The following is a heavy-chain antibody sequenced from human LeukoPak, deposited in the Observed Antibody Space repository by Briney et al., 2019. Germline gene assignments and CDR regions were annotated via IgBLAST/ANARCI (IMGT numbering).Heavy chain of an antibody. D-gene: IGHD3-16*02. V-gene: IGHV4-34*01. J-gene: IGHJ5*02. Sequence: SETLSLTCAVYGGSFSGYYWSWIRQPPGKGLEWLGEINHSGSTNYNPSLKSRVTISVDTSKNQFSLKLSSVTAADTAVYYCARALTRYDYVWGRYRRDNWFDPWGQGTLVTVSS. CDR2: INHSGST. CDR1: GGSFSGYY. CDR3: ARALTRYDYVWGRYRRDNWFDP.